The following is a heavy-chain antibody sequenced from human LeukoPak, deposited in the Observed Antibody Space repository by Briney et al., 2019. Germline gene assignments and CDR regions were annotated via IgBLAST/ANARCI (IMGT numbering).Heavy chain of an antibody. J-gene: IGHJ4*02. V-gene: IGHV3-21*01. CDR2: INKGGSYI. CDR3: AREVLIVVEPAANTIDY. Sequence: GGSLRLSCAASGFTFRDYTMNWVRQAPGKGLEWVSAINKGGSYINYADSVKGRFTVSRDNAKNSLFLQMNNLRVEDTAVYFCAREVLIVVEPAANTIDYWGQGTRVTVSS. D-gene: IGHD2-2*01. CDR1: GFTFRDYT.